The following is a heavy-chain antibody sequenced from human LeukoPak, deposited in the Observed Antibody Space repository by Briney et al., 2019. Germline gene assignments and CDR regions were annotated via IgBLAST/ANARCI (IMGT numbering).Heavy chain of an antibody. Sequence: GGSLRLSCAASGFSFSNYGMHWVRQAPGKGLEWVAFIRFDRSNQYYADSVKGRFTISRDNSKNTLYLQMNSLRTDDTAVYYCAKPLPSSSEESAFDIWGHGTMVTVSS. V-gene: IGHV3-30*02. J-gene: IGHJ3*02. CDR3: AKPLPSSSEESAFDI. CDR2: IRFDRSNQ. CDR1: GFSFSNYG. D-gene: IGHD6-13*01.